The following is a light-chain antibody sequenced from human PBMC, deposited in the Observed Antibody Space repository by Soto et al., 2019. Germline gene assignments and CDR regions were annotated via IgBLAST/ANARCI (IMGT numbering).Light chain of an antibody. CDR3: HQFGSSPPAFT. J-gene: IGKJ2*01. Sequence: DSMLTQSPGTLSLSPGERATLSCRASQSVSTRYLAWYQQKPGQATRLLIYGASIRATGIPDRFSGSGSGTDFTLTISRLEPEDFAVYYCHQFGSSPPAFTFGQGTKLEI. V-gene: IGKV3-20*01. CDR1: QSVSTRY. CDR2: GAS.